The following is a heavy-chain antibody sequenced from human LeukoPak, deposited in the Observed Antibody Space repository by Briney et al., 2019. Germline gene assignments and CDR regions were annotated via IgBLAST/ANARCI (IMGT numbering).Heavy chain of an antibody. CDR2: IIPILGIA. Sequence: SVKVSCKASGGTFSSYAISWVRQAPGQGLEWMGRIIPILGIANHARKFQGRVTITADKSTSTAYMELSSLRSEDTAVYYCARRIAAAGTGFDYWGQGTLVTVSS. CDR3: ARRIAAAGTGFDY. CDR1: GGTFSSYA. J-gene: IGHJ4*02. V-gene: IGHV1-69*04. D-gene: IGHD6-13*01.